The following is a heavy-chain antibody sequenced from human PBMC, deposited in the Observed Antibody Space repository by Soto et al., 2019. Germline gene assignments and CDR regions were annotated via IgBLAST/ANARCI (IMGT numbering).Heavy chain of an antibody. Sequence: GASVKVSCKASGGTFSSYAISWVRQAPVQGLEWMGGIIPIFGTANYAQKFQGRVTITADKSTSTAYMELSSLRSEDTAVYYCALAATPNPYYYYYGMDVWGQGTTVTVSS. CDR1: GGTFSSYA. CDR2: IIPIFGTA. CDR3: ALAATPNPYYYYYGMDV. J-gene: IGHJ6*02. V-gene: IGHV1-69*06. D-gene: IGHD2-15*01.